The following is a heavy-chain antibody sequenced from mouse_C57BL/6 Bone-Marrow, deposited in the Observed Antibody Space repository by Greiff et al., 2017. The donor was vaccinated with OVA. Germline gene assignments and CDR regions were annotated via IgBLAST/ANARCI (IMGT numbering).Heavy chain of an antibody. CDR3: AKYGSSVDGFDY. J-gene: IGHJ3*01. Sequence: QVQLHQSGPELVKPGASVKISCKASGYAFSSSWMNWVKQRPGTGLEWIGRIHPGDGDTNYNGKFKGKATLTADKSSSTGYMQLSRLTSEDYAVNVCAKYGSSVDGFDYWGQGTLVTVSA. V-gene: IGHV1-82*01. CDR2: IHPGDGDT. D-gene: IGHD1-1*02. CDR1: GYAFSSSW.